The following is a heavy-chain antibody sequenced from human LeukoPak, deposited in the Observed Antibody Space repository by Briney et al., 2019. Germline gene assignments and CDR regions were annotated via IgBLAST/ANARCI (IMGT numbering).Heavy chain of an antibody. CDR1: GFTFSSYS. Sequence: GGSLRLSCAASGFTFSSYSMNWVRHAPGKGLEWVSSISSRSSYIYYADSVKGRFTISRDNAKNSLYLQMNSLRAEDTAVYYCARGGKQQLPNYYYYGMDVWGQGTTVTVSS. V-gene: IGHV3-21*01. D-gene: IGHD6-13*01. CDR2: ISSRSSYI. J-gene: IGHJ6*02. CDR3: ARGGKQQLPNYYYYGMDV.